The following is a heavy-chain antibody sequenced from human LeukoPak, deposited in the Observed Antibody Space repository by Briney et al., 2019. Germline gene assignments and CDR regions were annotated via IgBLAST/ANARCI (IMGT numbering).Heavy chain of an antibody. CDR3: ARGPLLPSRFLTDY. CDR2: VYYGGST. D-gene: IGHD3-3*01. V-gene: IGHV4-59*01. J-gene: IGHJ4*02. CDR1: GVSISNDY. Sequence: PSETLSLTCTVSGVSISNDYWSWIRQTPGKGLEWIGYVYYGGSTNHNPSLKSRVTMSLDTSKNQFSLRLSSVTAADTAVYYCARGPLLPSRFLTDYWGQGTLVTVSS.